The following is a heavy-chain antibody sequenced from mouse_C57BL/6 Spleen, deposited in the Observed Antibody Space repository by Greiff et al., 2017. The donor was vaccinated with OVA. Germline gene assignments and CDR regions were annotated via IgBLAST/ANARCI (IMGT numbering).Heavy chain of an antibody. D-gene: IGHD2-3*01. J-gene: IGHJ2*01. V-gene: IGHV5-16*01. CDR1: GFTFSDYY. Sequence: EVKVVESEGGLVQPGSSMKLSCTASGFTFSDYYMAWVRQVPEKGLEWVANINYDGSSTYYLDSLKSRFIISRDNAKNILYLQMSSLKSEDTATYYCARAYEYYFDYWGQGTTLTVSS. CDR3: ARAYEYYFDY. CDR2: INYDGSST.